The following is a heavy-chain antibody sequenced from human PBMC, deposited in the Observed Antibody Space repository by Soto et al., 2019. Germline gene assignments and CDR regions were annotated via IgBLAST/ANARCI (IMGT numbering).Heavy chain of an antibody. CDR3: ARRYGYSFDY. J-gene: IGHJ4*02. Sequence: QVQLQESGPGLVKPSETLSLTCTVSGCSISSYYWSWIRQPPGKGLEWIGYIYYSGSTNYNPSLKSRVTISVDTSKNQFSLKLSSVPAADTAVYYGARRYGYSFDYWGQGTLVTVSS. V-gene: IGHV4-59*08. CDR2: IYYSGST. CDR1: GCSISSYY. D-gene: IGHD1-1*01.